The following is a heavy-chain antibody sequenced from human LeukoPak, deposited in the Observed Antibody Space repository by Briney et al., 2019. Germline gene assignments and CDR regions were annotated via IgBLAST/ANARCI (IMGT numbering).Heavy chain of an antibody. D-gene: IGHD3-9*01. CDR1: GGTFSSYA. Sequence: ASVKVSCKASGGTFSSYAISWVRQAPGQGLEWMGGIIPIFGTANYAQKFQGRVTITADESTSTAYMELSSLRSEDTAVYYCARGYYDILTGYYYYYMDVWGKGTTVTISS. V-gene: IGHV1-69*13. CDR3: ARGYYDILTGYYYYYMDV. J-gene: IGHJ6*03. CDR2: IIPIFGTA.